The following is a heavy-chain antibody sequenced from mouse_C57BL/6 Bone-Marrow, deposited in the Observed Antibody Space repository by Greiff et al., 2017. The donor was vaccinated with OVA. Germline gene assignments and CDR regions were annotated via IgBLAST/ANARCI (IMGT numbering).Heavy chain of an antibody. CDR3: ERRDTTVVYFDY. D-gene: IGHD1-1*01. J-gene: IGHJ2*01. V-gene: IGHV1-78*01. CDR1: GYTFTDYT. Sequence: QVQLQQSDAELVKPGASVKISCKVSGYTFTDYTIHWMKQRPEQGLEWIGYIYPRDGSTKYNEKFKGKATLTVDKSSSTAYMQLDSLTSDDSAVYFSERRDTTVVYFDYWGKGTTLTVSS. CDR2: IYPRDGST.